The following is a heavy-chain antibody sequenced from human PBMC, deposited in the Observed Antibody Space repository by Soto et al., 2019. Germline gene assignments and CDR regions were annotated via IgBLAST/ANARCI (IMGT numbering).Heavy chain of an antibody. CDR1: GGTFSSYA. Sequence: GASVKVSCKASGGTFSSYAISWVRQAPGQGLEWMGGIIPIFGTANYAQKFQGRVTITADESTSTAYMELSSLRSEDTAVYYCASRGSRLPNYFYCSGGSCYSGVGYYYYGMDVWGQGTTVTVSS. CDR2: IIPIFGTA. V-gene: IGHV1-69*13. J-gene: IGHJ6*02. CDR3: ASRGSRLPNYFYCSGGSCYSGVGYYYYGMDV. D-gene: IGHD2-15*01.